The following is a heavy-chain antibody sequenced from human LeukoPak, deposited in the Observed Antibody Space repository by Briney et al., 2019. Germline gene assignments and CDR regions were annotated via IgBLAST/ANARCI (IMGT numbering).Heavy chain of an antibody. Sequence: SQTLSLTCAISGDSVSINSAAWNWIRQSPSRGLEWLGRTYYRSKWYNDYAVSVKSRITINPDTSKTQFSLQLNSVTPEDTAVYYCARVSIAAAATHFDYWGQGTLVTVSS. CDR2: TYYRSKWYN. CDR3: ARVSIAAAATHFDY. D-gene: IGHD6-13*01. CDR1: GDSVSINSAA. V-gene: IGHV6-1*01. J-gene: IGHJ4*02.